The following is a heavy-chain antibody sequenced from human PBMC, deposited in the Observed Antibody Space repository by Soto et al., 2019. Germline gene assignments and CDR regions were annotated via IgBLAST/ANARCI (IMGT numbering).Heavy chain of an antibody. D-gene: IGHD3-9*01. CDR3: AHIGPNYDILTGYTYYFDY. J-gene: IGHJ4*02. CDR1: GFSLSTSGVG. V-gene: IGHV2-5*02. CDR2: IYWDDDK. Sequence: SGPTLVKPTQTLTLTCTFSGFSLSTSGVGVGWIRQPPGKALEWLALIYWDDDKRYSPSLKGRLTITKDTSKNQVVLTMTNMDPVDTATYYCAHIGPNYDILTGYTYYFDYWGQGTLVTVSS.